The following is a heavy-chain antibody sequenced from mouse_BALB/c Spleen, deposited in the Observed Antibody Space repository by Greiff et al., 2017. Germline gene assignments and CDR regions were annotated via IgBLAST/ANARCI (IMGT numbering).Heavy chain of an antibody. CDR3: ARDYPGYFDV. CDR1: GFTFSSYA. J-gene: IGHJ1*01. D-gene: IGHD5-5*01. Sequence: DVHLVESGGGLVKPGGSLKLSCAASGFTFSSYAMSWVRQSPEKRLEWVAEISSGGSYTYYPDTVTGRFTISRDNAKNTLYLEMSSLRSEDTAMYYCARDYPGYFDVWGAGTTVTVSS. CDR2: ISSGGSYT. V-gene: IGHV5-9-4*01.